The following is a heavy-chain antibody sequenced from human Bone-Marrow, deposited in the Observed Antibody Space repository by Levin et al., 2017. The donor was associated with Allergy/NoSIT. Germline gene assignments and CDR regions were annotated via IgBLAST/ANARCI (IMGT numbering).Heavy chain of an antibody. J-gene: IGHJ4*02. CDR3: ARSQQATVTAPDF. D-gene: IGHD4-17*01. V-gene: IGHV3-53*01. CDR1: GFTVSSNS. Sequence: LSLTCAASGFTVSSNSMSWVRQTPGKGLEWLSVMYSGGRTYYADSVKGRFTISRDNSKNTVHLQMNGLRAEDTAVYYCARSQQATVTAPDFWGQGTLVTVSS. CDR2: MYSGGRT.